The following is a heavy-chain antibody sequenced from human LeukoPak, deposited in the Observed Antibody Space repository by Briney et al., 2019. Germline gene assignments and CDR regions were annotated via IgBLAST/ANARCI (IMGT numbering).Heavy chain of an antibody. CDR3: AKRSGVYSDNSGVFDY. Sequence: GGSLRLSCAASGFTFSSYAMSWARQAPGKGLEWVSAISGSGGSTYYADSVKGRFTISRDNSKNTLYLQMNSLRAEDTAVYYCAKRSGVYSDNSGVFDYWGQGSLVTVSS. J-gene: IGHJ4*02. V-gene: IGHV3-23*01. D-gene: IGHD4-11*01. CDR2: ISGSGGST. CDR1: GFTFSSYA.